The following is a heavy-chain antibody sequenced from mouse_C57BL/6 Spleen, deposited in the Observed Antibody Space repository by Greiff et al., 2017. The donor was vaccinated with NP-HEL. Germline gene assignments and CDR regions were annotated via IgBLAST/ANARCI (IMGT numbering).Heavy chain of an antibody. J-gene: IGHJ2*01. CDR2: IYPGDGDT. V-gene: IGHV1-80*01. CDR1: GYAFSSYW. Sequence: VQLQQSGAELVKPGASVKISCKASGYAFSSYWMNWVKQRPGKGLEWIGQIYPGDGDTNYNGKFKGKATLTADKSSSTAYMQLSSLTSEDSAVYFCARSILYYGSSPFDYWGQGTTLTVSS. D-gene: IGHD1-1*01. CDR3: ARSILYYGSSPFDY.